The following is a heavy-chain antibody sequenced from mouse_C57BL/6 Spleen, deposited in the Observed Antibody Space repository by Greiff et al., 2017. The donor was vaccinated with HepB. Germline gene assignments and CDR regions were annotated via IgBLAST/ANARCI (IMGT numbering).Heavy chain of an antibody. CDR2: ISDGGSYT. CDR1: GFTFSSYA. J-gene: IGHJ4*01. D-gene: IGHD1-1*01. CDR3: ARDPYYGSSADARDY. V-gene: IGHV5-4*01. Sequence: EVMLVESGGGLVKPGGSLKLSCAASGFTFSSYAMSWVRQTPEKRLEWVATISDGGSYTYYPDNVKGRFTISRDNAKNNLYLQMSHLKSEDTAMYYCARDPYYGSSADARDYWGQGTAVTVSA.